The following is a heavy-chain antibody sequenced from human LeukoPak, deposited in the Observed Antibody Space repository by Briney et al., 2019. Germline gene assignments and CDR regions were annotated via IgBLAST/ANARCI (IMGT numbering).Heavy chain of an antibody. J-gene: IGHJ3*02. V-gene: IGHV1-69*04. Sequence: GASVNVSCKASGGTFSSYAISGVRQAPGQGREWMGRIIPILGIANYAQKFQGRVTITADKSTSTAYMELSSLRSEDTAVYYCASPGRLAAGAFDIWGQGTMVTVSS. D-gene: IGHD6-19*01. CDR1: GGTFSSYA. CDR3: ASPGRLAAGAFDI. CDR2: IIPILGIA.